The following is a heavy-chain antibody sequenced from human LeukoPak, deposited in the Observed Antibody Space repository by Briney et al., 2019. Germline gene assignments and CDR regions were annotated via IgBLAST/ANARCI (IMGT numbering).Heavy chain of an antibody. CDR1: GFTFSSYN. V-gene: IGHV3-48*04. D-gene: IGHD5-18*01. CDR3: ANTGYNYEFDY. J-gene: IGHJ4*02. CDR2: ISSRSSTI. Sequence: PGGSLRLSCVASGFTFSSYNMNWVRQAPGKGLEWVSYISSRSSTIYSADSVKGRFTISRDNAKSVLYLQMNSLRAEDTAVYYCANTGYNYEFDYWGQGTLVTVSS.